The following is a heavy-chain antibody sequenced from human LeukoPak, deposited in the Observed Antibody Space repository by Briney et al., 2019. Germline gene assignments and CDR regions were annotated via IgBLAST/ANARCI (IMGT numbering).Heavy chain of an antibody. Sequence: GESLKIPCKGSGYSFTSYWIGWVRQMPGKGLEWMGIIYPGDSDTRYSPSFQGQVTISADKSISTAYLQWSSLKASDTAMYYCARHGAPGDYGSGYYYYYMDVWGKGTTVTVSS. D-gene: IGHD3-10*01. J-gene: IGHJ6*03. V-gene: IGHV5-51*01. CDR3: ARHGAPGDYGSGYYYYYMDV. CDR1: GYSFTSYW. CDR2: IYPGDSDT.